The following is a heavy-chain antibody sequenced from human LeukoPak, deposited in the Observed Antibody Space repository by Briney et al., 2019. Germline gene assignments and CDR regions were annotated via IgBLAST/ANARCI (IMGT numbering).Heavy chain of an antibody. Sequence: GRSLRLSCAASGFTFRTYGMHWVRQAPGKGLEWVAVISYDGSNKYYADSVKGRFTISRDNSKNTLYLQMNSLRAEDTAVYYCARDSDFDYWGQGTLVTVSS. CDR1: GFTFRTYG. V-gene: IGHV3-30*03. CDR2: ISYDGSNK. J-gene: IGHJ4*02. CDR3: ARDSDFDY.